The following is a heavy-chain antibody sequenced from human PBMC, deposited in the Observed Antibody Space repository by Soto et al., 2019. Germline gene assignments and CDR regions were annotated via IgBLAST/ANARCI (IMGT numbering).Heavy chain of an antibody. D-gene: IGHD2-2*01. CDR1: GGSISSSSYY. Sequence: PSETLSLTCTVSGGSISSSSYYWGWIRQPPGKGLEWIGSIYYSGSTNYNPSLKSRVTISVDTSKNQFSLKLSSVTAADTAVYYCAREGCSSTSCFDLWGRGTLVTVSS. CDR3: AREGCSSTSCFDL. V-gene: IGHV4-39*02. CDR2: IYYSGST. J-gene: IGHJ2*01.